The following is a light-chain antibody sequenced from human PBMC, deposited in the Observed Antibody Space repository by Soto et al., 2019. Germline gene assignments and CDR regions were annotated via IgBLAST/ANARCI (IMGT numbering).Light chain of an antibody. CDR1: QSVSSNY. CDR3: QQYSTSPPEFT. CDR2: GAS. J-gene: IGKJ3*01. Sequence: EIVLTQSPGTLSVSPGERVTLSCRASQSVSSNYLAWYQQRPGQAPRLLIFGASYRATGIPDRLSGSGSGTDFTLTISRLEPEDFAVYYCQQYSTSPPEFTFGPGTKVDSK. V-gene: IGKV3-20*01.